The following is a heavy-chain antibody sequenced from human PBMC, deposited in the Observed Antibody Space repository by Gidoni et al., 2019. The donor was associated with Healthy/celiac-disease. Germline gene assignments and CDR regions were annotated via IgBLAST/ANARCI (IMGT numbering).Heavy chain of an antibody. D-gene: IGHD4-4*01. CDR2: IKHDGSEK. V-gene: IGHV3-7*03. Sequence: EVQLVESGGGVVQPGGSRRLSCAASGFTFSSDWMSWVRQAPGKGLEWVANIKHDGSEKYYEASVECRFTISRDNAKNSLYLQMNSLRAEDTAVYYCARDCPLTGDYYYGMDVWGQGTTVTVSS. CDR1: GFTFSSDW. CDR3: ARDCPLTGDYYYGMDV. J-gene: IGHJ6*02.